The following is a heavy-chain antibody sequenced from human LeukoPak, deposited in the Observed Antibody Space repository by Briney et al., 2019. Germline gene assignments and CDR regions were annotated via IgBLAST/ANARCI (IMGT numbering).Heavy chain of an antibody. CDR1: GYTFTSYG. CDR3: ARSEEWFGEFAFDI. J-gene: IGHJ3*02. CDR2: ISAYNGNT. D-gene: IGHD3-10*01. Sequence: ASVKVSCKAFGYTFTSYGISWVRQAPGQGLEWMGWISAYNGNTNYAQKLQGRVTMTTDTSTSTAYMELRSLRSDDTAVYYCARSEEWFGEFAFDIWGQGTMVTVSS. V-gene: IGHV1-18*01.